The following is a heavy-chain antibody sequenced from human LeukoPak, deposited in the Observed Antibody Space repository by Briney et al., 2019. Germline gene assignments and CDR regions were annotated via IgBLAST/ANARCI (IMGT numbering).Heavy chain of an antibody. CDR1: GGSISSYY. V-gene: IGHV4-59*01. J-gene: IGHJ4*02. CDR2: INYSGST. D-gene: IGHD2-21*02. CDR3: ARVPTLRVVTTPTYLDY. Sequence: PSETLSLTCTVSGGSISSYYWNWIRQPPGKGLEWIGYINYSGSTNYNPSLKSRVTISADTSKNQFSLKLSSVTAADTAVYYCARVPTLRVVTTPTYLDYWGQGTPVTVSS.